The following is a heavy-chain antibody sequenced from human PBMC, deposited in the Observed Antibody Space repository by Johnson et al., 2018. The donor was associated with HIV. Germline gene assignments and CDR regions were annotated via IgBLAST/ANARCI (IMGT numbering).Heavy chain of an antibody. D-gene: IGHD5-18*01. CDR1: GFNFNIYG. V-gene: IGHV3-30*02. J-gene: IGHJ3*02. CDR3: AKNTAMVGDAFDI. CDR2: LWYDGTTA. Sequence: QEQLVESGGGLVQPGGSLRLSCVVSGFNFNIYGMHWVRQAPGKGLEWVAILWYDGTTAFYADSVKGRFTISRDTSKKMLYLQMNSLRAEDTAVYYCAKNTAMVGDAFDIWGQGTMVTVSS.